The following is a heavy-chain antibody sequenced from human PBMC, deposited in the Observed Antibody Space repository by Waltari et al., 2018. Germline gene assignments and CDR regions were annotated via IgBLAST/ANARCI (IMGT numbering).Heavy chain of an antibody. CDR1: NVPLTESY. V-gene: IGHV4-34*01. Sequence: QAPIQQWGTGQLKASETLSLTCAVYNVPLTESYWSWVRQAPGKGREWLGEISHEVDTKYTSSLRNRLTLSVDTSTKQFSLTLRSVIAADTATYYCARGGTVPGYYYYMDIWGKGTPVTVSS. D-gene: IGHD3-22*01. J-gene: IGHJ6*03. CDR3: ARGGTVPGYYYYMDI. CDR2: ISHEVDT.